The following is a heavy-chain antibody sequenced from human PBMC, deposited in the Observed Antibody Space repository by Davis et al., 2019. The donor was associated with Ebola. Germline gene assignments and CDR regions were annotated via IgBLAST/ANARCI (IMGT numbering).Heavy chain of an antibody. D-gene: IGHD3-3*01. CDR2: ISSNGGST. V-gene: IGHV3-64D*06. CDR3: VKSRRFLEWLYDY. J-gene: IGHJ4*02. Sequence: PGGSQRLSCSASGFTFSSYAMHWVRQAPGKGLEYVSAISSNGGSTYYADSVKGRFTISRDNSKNTLYLQMSSLRAEDTAVYYCVKSRRFLEWLYDYWGQGTLVTVSS. CDR1: GFTFSSYA.